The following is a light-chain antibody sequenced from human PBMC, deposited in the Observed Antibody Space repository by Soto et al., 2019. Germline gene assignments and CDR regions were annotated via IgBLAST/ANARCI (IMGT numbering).Light chain of an antibody. CDR3: QQYGSSPGT. CDR2: GAS. J-gene: IGKJ1*01. Sequence: EIALTQSPGTLSLSPGERATLSCRASQSVTSNYLAWYQQKPGQAPRLLMFGASIRDTGIPDRFIGSGSGTDFTLIISRLEPEDFAVFYCQQYGSSPGTFGQGTKVEVK. CDR1: QSVTSNY. V-gene: IGKV3-20*01.